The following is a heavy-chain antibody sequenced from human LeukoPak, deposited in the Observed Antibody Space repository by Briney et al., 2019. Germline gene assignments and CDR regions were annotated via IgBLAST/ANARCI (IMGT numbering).Heavy chain of an antibody. CDR1: GGSISSFY. Sequence: SETLSPTSSVAGGSISSFYSGWIRHLPEQGLDWIGYLYYSGSTNSNPSLKSRVTMSVDTSKNQFSLKLRSVTAADTAVYYCARGGSGISNAFDIWGQGTMVTVSS. CDR3: ARGGSGISNAFDI. CDR2: LYYSGST. J-gene: IGHJ3*02. D-gene: IGHD3-10*01. V-gene: IGHV4-59*01.